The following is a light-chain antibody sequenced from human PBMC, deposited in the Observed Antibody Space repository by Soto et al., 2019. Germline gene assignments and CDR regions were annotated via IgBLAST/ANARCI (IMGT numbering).Light chain of an antibody. CDR3: QQYGRSPAT. CDR2: GAS. CDR1: QHVSNSY. Sequence: EIVMTQSPATLSVSPGERATLSCRASQHVSNSYLAWYRQRPGQAPRLLIFGASSRATGIPDRVSGSGSGTDFTLTISRLEPEDFAVYYCQQYGRSPATFGQGTKV. J-gene: IGKJ1*01. V-gene: IGKV3-20*01.